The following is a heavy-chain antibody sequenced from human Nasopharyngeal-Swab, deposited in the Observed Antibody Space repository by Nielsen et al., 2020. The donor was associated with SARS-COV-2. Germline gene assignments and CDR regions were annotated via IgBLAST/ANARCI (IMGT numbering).Heavy chain of an antibody. CDR1: GGTFSSYA. D-gene: IGHD6-13*01. CDR3: TLAAAERSHTGRYGMDV. CDR2: IIPIFGTA. Sequence: SVKVSCQASGGTFSSYAISWVRQAPGQGLEWMGGIIPIFGTANYAQKFQGRVTITADESTSTAYMELSSLRSEDTAVYYCTLAAAERSHTGRYGMDVWGQGTTVTVSS. V-gene: IGHV1-69*13. J-gene: IGHJ6*02.